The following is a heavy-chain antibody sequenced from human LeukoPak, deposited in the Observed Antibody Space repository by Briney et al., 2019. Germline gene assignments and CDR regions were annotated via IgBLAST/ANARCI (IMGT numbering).Heavy chain of an antibody. J-gene: IGHJ6*03. D-gene: IGHD3-3*01. V-gene: IGHV4-59*01. CDR2: IYSSGSP. Sequence: PSETLSLTCTVSGGPISSYYWSWIRQPPGKGLEWIGYIYSSGSPNYSPSLKSRVTISVDTSKNQFSLKLSSVTAGDTGVYYCARDGGGYYRRDYYYYMDVWGKGTTVTVSS. CDR1: GGPISSYY. CDR3: ARDGGGYYRRDYYYYMDV.